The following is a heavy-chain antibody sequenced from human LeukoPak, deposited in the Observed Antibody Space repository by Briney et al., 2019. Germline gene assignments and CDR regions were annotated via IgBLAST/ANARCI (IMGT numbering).Heavy chain of an antibody. CDR3: AKGGLRSVFDY. V-gene: IGHV3-23*01. CDR2: ISGSGGST. Sequence: RGSLRLSCAASGFTFSGYAMTWVRQAPGKRLECVSAISGSGGSTYYADSVKGRFTISRDNSNNTLSLQMNSLRADDTAVYYCAKGGLRSVFDYWGQGTLVTVSS. CDR1: GFTFSGYA. D-gene: IGHD2-15*01. J-gene: IGHJ4*02.